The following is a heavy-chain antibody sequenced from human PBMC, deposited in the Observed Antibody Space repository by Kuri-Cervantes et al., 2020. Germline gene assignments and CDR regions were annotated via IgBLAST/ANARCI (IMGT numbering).Heavy chain of an antibody. CDR3: ARGRYYYGSGSYYNPYGMDV. CDR1: GFTFDDYA. V-gene: IGHV3-33*08. J-gene: IGHJ6*02. Sequence: GGSLRLSCAASGFTFDDYAMHWVRQAPGKGLEWVAVIWYDGSNKYYADSVKGRFTISRDNSKNTLYLQMNSLRAEDTAVYYCARGRYYYGSGSYYNPYGMDVWGQGTTVTVSS. CDR2: IWYDGSNK. D-gene: IGHD3-10*01.